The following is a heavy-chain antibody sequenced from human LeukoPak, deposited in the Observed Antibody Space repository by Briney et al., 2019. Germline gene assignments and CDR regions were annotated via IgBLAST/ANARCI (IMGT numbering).Heavy chain of an antibody. CDR2: ISSSSSYI. J-gene: IGHJ4*02. D-gene: IGHD2-21*02. CDR3: ARDGRCGGDCYAS. V-gene: IGHV3-21*01. Sequence: GGSLRLSCAASGLSFSSYTMNWVRQAPGKGLEWVSIISSSSSYIYYADSVKGRFTISRDNAKNALYLQMNSLRVEDMAVYYCARDGRCGGDCYASWGQGTLVTVSS. CDR1: GLSFSSYT.